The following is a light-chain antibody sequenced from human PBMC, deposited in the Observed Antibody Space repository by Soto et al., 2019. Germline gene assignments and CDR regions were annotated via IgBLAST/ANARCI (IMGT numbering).Light chain of an antibody. Sequence: QTVVTQEPSFSVSPGRTVTLTCGLSSGSVSTSYYPSWYQQTPGQAPRTLIYSTNTRSSGIPDRFSGSILGNKAALTITGGQADDGSDYYCVLYMGSGIGVFGGGTKLTVL. CDR1: SGSVSTSYY. V-gene: IGLV8-61*01. CDR3: VLYMGSGIGV. CDR2: STN. J-gene: IGLJ3*02.